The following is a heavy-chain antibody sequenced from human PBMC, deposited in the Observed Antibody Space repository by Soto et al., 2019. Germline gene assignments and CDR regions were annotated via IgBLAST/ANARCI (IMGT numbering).Heavy chain of an antibody. CDR2: IKSKTDGGTT. V-gene: IGHV3-15*01. Sequence: EVQLVESGGDLVKPGGSLRLSCAASGFTFSNAWMCWGRQAPGKGLEWVGRIKSKTDGGTTDYASPVKGRFTISRDDSKNTLYLQMNSLRTEDTAWYYCTTEMDDQIAYWGQGTLVTVSS. CDR3: TTEMDDQIAY. CDR1: GFTFSNAW. J-gene: IGHJ4*02. D-gene: IGHD2-2*01.